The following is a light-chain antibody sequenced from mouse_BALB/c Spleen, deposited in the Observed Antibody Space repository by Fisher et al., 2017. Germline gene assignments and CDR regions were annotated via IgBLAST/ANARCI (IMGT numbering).Light chain of an antibody. V-gene: IGKV4-74*01. CDR3: QQWSSYPLT. J-gene: IGKJ4*01. Sequence: IVMTQSPAIMSASLGERVTMTCTASSSVSSSYLHWYQQKPGSSPKPWIYRTSNLASGVPARFSGSGSGTSYSLTISSMEAEDAATYYCQQWSSYPLTFGSGTKLEIK. CDR1: SSVSSSY. CDR2: RTS.